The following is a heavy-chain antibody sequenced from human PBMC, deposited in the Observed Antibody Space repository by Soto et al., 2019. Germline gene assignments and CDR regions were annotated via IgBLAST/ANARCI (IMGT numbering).Heavy chain of an antibody. CDR3: ARDGSRKDITYYYGMDV. D-gene: IGHD2-15*01. CDR1: GFTFSSYS. Sequence: GGSLRLSCAASGFTFSSYSMNWVRQAPGKGLEWVSSISSSSYIYYADSVKGRFTISRDNAKNSLYLQMNSLRAEDTAVYYCARDGSRKDITYYYGMDVWGQGTTVTVSS. V-gene: IGHV3-21*01. CDR2: ISSSSYI. J-gene: IGHJ6*02.